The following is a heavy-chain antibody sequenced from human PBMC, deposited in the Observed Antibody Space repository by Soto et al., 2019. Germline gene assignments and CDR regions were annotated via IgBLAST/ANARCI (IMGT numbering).Heavy chain of an antibody. CDR2: IIPIFGTA. CDR1: GGTFSSYA. Sequence: ASVKVSCKASGGTFSSYAISWVRQAPGQGLEWMGGIIPIFGTANYAQKFQGRVTITADESTSTAYMELSSLRSEDTAVYYCASGAAADYYYYGMDVWGQGTTVTVSS. V-gene: IGHV1-69*13. J-gene: IGHJ6*02. D-gene: IGHD6-13*01. CDR3: ASGAAADYYYYGMDV.